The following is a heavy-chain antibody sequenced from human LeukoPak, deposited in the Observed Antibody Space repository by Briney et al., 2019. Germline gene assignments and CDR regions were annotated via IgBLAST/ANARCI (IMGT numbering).Heavy chain of an antibody. D-gene: IGHD3-3*01. CDR1: GGSVSNYY. J-gene: IGHJ6*02. CDR3: ARFITISQNYFFYGLDV. CDR2: IQYSDI. Sequence: SETLSLTCNVSGGSVSNYYWSWIRQPPGKGLEWIGGIQYSDIKYNSSLKSRVTISVDTSKNQFSLKLSSVTAADTAVYYCARFITISQNYFFYGLDVWGQGTTVIVSS. V-gene: IGHV4-59*02.